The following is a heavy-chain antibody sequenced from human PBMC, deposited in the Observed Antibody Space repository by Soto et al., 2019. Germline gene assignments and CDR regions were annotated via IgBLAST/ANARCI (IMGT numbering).Heavy chain of an antibody. V-gene: IGHV3-72*01. J-gene: IGHJ4*02. D-gene: IGHD1-7*01. Sequence: GGSLRLSCAASGFVFRSYAMNWVRRAPGEGLEWVGRSRNKAKGYTTDYAASVKGRFTISRDDSKNSVYLQMNSLKTEDTAVYYCARASRTGTTHFDYWSQGTLVTVSS. CDR2: SRNKAKGYTT. CDR1: GFVFRSYA. CDR3: ARASRTGTTHFDY.